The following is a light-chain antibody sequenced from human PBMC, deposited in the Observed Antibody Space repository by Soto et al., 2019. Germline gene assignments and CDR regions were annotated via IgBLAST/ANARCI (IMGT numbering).Light chain of an antibody. J-gene: IGKJ5*01. Sequence: EVVLTQSPATLSLSPGERATLSCRASQSVSSYLAWYQQKPGQAPRLLIYDASNRATGIPARFSGSGSGTDFTLTISILEPEDFAVYYCQQRSNWPFTCGQGTRQEIK. CDR3: QQRSNWPFT. CDR2: DAS. V-gene: IGKV3-11*01. CDR1: QSVSSY.